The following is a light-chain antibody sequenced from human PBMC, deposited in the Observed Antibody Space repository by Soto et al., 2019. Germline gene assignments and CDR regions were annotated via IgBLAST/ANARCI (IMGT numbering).Light chain of an antibody. Sequence: QSALTQPRSVSGSPGQSVTISCTGTSSDVGTYNYVSWYQQHPGKAPKVMIYDVSERPSGVPDRFSGSKSGNTASLTISGLQAEDEADYYCCSYAGSPRYVLGTGTKGTVL. CDR3: CSYAGSPRYV. J-gene: IGLJ1*01. CDR1: SSDVGTYNY. CDR2: DVS. V-gene: IGLV2-11*01.